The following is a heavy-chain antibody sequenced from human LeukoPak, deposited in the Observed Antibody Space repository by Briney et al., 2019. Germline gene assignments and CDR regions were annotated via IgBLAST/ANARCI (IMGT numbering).Heavy chain of an antibody. D-gene: IGHD4-23*01. J-gene: IGHJ4*02. CDR2: IYHSGST. CDR1: GGSISSDY. CDR3: ARFYGGNSGRFDY. Sequence: SETLSLTCTVSGGSISSDYWSWIRQPPGKGLEWIGYIYHSGSTYYNPSLKSRVTISVDRSKNQFSLKLSSVTAADTAVYYCARFYGGNSGRFDYWGQGTLVTVSS. V-gene: IGHV4-59*12.